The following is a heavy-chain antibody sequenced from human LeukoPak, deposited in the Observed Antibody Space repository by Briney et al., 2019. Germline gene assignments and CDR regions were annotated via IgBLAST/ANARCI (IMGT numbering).Heavy chain of an antibody. D-gene: IGHD3-10*01. V-gene: IGHV4-59*01. CDR2: IYYSGST. CDR3: ARAIRGYWYFDL. Sequence: SETLSLTCTVSGGSISSYYWSWIRQPPGKGLEWFGYIYYSGSTNYNPSLKSRVTISVDTSKNQFSLKLSSVTAADTAVYYCARAIRGYWYFDLWGRGTLVTVSS. CDR1: GGSISSYY. J-gene: IGHJ2*01.